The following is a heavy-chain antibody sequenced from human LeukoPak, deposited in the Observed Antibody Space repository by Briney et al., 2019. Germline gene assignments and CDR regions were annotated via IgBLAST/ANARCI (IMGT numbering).Heavy chain of an antibody. CDR1: GFTFDDYA. CDR2: ISWNSGSI. J-gene: IGHJ4*02. V-gene: IGHV3-9*01. CDR3: AKDTGSGEQQLVRELNY. D-gene: IGHD6-13*01. Sequence: GGSLRLSCAASGFTFDDYAMHWVRQAPGKGLEWVSGISWNSGSIGYADSVKGRFTISRDNAKNSLYLQMNSLRAEDTALYYCAKDTGSGEQQLVRELNYWGQGTLVTVSS.